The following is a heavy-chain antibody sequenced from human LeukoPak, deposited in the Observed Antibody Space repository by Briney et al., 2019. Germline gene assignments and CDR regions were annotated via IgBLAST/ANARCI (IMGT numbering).Heavy chain of an antibody. CDR3: ARLRPILSTAAGTSGWFDP. D-gene: IGHD6-13*01. CDR2: INPNSGGT. J-gene: IGHJ5*02. Sequence: ASVKVSCKASGYTFTGYYMHRVRQAPGQGLEWMGWINPNSGGTNYAQKFQGRATMTRDTSISTAYMELSRLRSDDTAVYYCARLRPILSTAAGTSGWFDPWGQGTLVTVSS. CDR1: GYTFTGYY. V-gene: IGHV1-2*02.